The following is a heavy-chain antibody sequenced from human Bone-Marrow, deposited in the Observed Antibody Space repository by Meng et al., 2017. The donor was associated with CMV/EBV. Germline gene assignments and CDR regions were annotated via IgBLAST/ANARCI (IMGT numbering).Heavy chain of an antibody. D-gene: IGHD3-3*01. V-gene: IGHV3-21*01. CDR2: ISSSSSYI. J-gene: IGHJ6*02. CDR3: ARDSGGTIFGVAPGPYYYYGMDV. Sequence: GGSLRLSCTASGFTFGDYAMTWVRQAPGKGLEWVSSISSSSSYIYYADSVKGRFTISRDNAKNSVYLQMNSLRAEDTAVYYCARDSGGTIFGVAPGPYYYYGMDVWGQGTTVTVSS. CDR1: GFTFGDYA.